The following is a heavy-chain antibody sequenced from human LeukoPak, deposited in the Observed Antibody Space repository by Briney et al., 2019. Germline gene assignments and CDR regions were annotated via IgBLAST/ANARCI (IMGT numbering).Heavy chain of an antibody. CDR3: ARDFSRDDYDYVDVFDI. V-gene: IGHV1-2*02. Sequence: ASVKVSCKASGYTFTGYYMHWVRQAPGQGLEWMGWINPNSGGTNYAQKFQGRVTMTRDTSISTAYMELSSLTSDDTAVYYCARDFSRDDYDYVDVFDIWGQGTMVTVSS. CDR1: GYTFTGYY. D-gene: IGHD5-24*01. J-gene: IGHJ3*02. CDR2: INPNSGGT.